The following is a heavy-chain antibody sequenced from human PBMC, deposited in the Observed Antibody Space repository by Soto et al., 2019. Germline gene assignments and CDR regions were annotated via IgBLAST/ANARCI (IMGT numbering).Heavy chain of an antibody. CDR2: LSYDGNFA. D-gene: IGHD1-26*01. CDR1: GSSFISSG. J-gene: IGHJ4*02. V-gene: IGHV3-30*18. CDR3: AKGWFRSSDY. Sequence: QMQLVESGGAVVQPGMSLRVSCAASGSSFISSGMHWVRQARDKGPEWVASLSYDGNFAHYADPVKGRFTISRDNSRKTLYLDMKSLRPDDSAVYYCAKGWFRSSDYWGQGTLVTVSS.